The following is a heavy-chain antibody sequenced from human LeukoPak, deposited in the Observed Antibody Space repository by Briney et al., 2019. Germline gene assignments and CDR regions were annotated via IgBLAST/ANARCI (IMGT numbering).Heavy chain of an antibody. Sequence: PSETLSLTCAASGGSISSSNWWGWVRQSPGKGLEWVGEIYHSGNTNYHPSLKSRVTISLDKSKNQFSLNLRSVTAADTAVDCCAREEMPGKFDYWGQGTLVTVSS. CDR3: AREEMPGKFDY. CDR1: GGSISSSNW. D-gene: IGHD1-26*01. V-gene: IGHV4-4*01. CDR2: IYHSGNT. J-gene: IGHJ4*02.